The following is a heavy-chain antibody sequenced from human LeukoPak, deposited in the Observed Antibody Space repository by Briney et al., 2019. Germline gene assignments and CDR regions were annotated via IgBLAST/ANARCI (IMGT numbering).Heavy chain of an antibody. CDR2: ISGSGTST. J-gene: IGHJ5*02. Sequence: PGGSLRLSCVASGFTFSNYVMNWVRQAPGKGLECVSSISGSGTSTYYADSVKGRFTISRDNAKNSVSLQMNSLRAEDTAVYYCARIYLKMASASWGQGTLVTVSS. D-gene: IGHD2-8*01. V-gene: IGHV3-48*04. CDR3: ARIYLKMASAS. CDR1: GFTFSNYV.